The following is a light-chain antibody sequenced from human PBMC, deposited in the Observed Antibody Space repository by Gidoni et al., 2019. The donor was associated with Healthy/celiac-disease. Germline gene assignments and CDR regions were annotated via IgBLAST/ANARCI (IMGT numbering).Light chain of an antibody. CDR1: QSVSSSY. Sequence: EIVLTQSPGTLSLSPGERATLSCRASQSVSSSYLAWYQQKPGQAPRLLIYGAASRATGIPDRFSVSVSGTDFTLTISRLEPEDVALYYCQQYGSSSWTFGQGTKVEIK. CDR2: GAA. V-gene: IGKV3-20*01. J-gene: IGKJ1*01. CDR3: QQYGSSSWT.